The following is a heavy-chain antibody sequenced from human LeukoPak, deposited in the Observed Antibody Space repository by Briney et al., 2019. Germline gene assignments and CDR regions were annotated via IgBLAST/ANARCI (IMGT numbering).Heavy chain of an antibody. Sequence: PGAFLQISCEGSGYSFTTYWIGWVRQLSGKGLEWMGIIYPGDSDTRYSPSFQGQVTISADKSISTAYLQWSSLKASDTAMYYCARWKGGDNWFDPWGQGTLVTVSS. V-gene: IGHV5-51*01. CDR1: GYSFTTYW. D-gene: IGHD1-1*01. CDR3: ARWKGGDNWFDP. J-gene: IGHJ5*02. CDR2: IYPGDSDT.